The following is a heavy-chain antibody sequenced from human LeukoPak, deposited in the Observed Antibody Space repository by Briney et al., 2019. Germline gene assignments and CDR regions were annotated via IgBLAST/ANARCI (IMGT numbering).Heavy chain of an antibody. J-gene: IGHJ4*01. Sequence: SETLSLTCTVSGGSINSGSYYWGWIRQPPGKGLEWIGSIYYSGSPNYNPSLKSRVTISIDTSKNQFSLKLSSVTAADTAVYYCVRDRVGTTGVPYFDFWGQGTLVTVSS. CDR1: GGSINSGSYY. CDR3: VRDRVGTTGVPYFDF. V-gene: IGHV4-39*07. D-gene: IGHD1-26*01. CDR2: IYYSGSP.